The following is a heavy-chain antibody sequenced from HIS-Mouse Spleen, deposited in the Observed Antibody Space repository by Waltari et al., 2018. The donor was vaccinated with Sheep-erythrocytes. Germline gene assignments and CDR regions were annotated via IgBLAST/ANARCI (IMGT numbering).Heavy chain of an antibody. CDR3: ARDSMGHDAFDI. J-gene: IGHJ3*02. Sequence: EVQLVESGGGLVKPGGSLRPSWAASGFTFSSQSLNWVRQAPGKGLEWVSSISSSSSYIYYADSVKGRFTISRDNAKNSLYLQMNSLRAEDTAVYYCARDSMGHDAFDIWGQGTMVTVSS. V-gene: IGHV3-21*01. CDR2: ISSSSSYI. CDR1: GFTFSSQS. D-gene: IGHD3-10*01.